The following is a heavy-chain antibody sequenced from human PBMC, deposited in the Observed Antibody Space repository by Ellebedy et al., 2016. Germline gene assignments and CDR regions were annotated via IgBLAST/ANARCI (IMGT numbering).Heavy chain of an antibody. J-gene: IGHJ3*02. CDR2: INPSGGST. D-gene: IGHD6-13*01. CDR1: GYTFTSYY. CDR3: ARFQLGSSWGRAHAFDI. Sequence: ASVKVSCXASGYTFTSYYMHWVRQAPGQGLEWMGIINPSGGSTSYAQKFQGRVTMTRDTSTSTVYMELSSLRSEDTAVYYCARFQLGSSWGRAHAFDIWGQGTMVTVSS. V-gene: IGHV1-46*01.